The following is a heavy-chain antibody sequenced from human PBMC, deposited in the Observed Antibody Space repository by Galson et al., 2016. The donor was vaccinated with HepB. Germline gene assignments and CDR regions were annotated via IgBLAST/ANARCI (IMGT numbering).Heavy chain of an antibody. CDR2: ISSSSGTI. D-gene: IGHD4-17*01. Sequence: SLRLSCAASGFTFSSYSMNWVRQAPGKGLEWLSYISSSSGTIYYADSVVGRFTISRDNSKETLYLQMNSLRAEDTAVYYCARHDYGDHYFDSWGQGTLVTLSS. CDR1: GFTFSSYS. J-gene: IGHJ4*02. CDR3: ARHDYGDHYFDS. V-gene: IGHV3-48*01.